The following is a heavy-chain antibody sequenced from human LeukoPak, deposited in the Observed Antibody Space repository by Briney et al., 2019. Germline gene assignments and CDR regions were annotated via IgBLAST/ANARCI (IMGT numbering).Heavy chain of an antibody. CDR2: MNPNSGNT. D-gene: IGHD3-10*01. J-gene: IGHJ4*02. CDR1: GYTFTSYD. Sequence: ASVKVSCKASGYTFTSYDINWVRQATGQGREWRGWMNPNSGNTGYAQKFQGRVTMTRNTSISTAYMELSSLRSEDTAVYYCAIWFGELLSLDYWGQGTLVTVSS. V-gene: IGHV1-8*01. CDR3: AIWFGELLSLDY.